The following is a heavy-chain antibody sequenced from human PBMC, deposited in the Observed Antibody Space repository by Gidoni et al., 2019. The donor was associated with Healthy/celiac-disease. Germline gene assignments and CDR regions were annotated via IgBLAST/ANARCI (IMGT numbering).Heavy chain of an antibody. CDR3: ARVSGGYSGYDPDY. J-gene: IGHJ4*02. CDR2: ISSSSSYI. V-gene: IGHV3-21*01. Sequence: EVQLVESGGGLVKPGGSLRLSCAASGFTFSSYSMNWVRQAPGKGLEWVSSISSSSSYISYADSVKGRFTISRDNAKNSLYLQMNSLRAEDTAVYYCARVSGGYSGYDPDYWGQGTLVTVSS. CDR1: GFTFSSYS. D-gene: IGHD5-12*01.